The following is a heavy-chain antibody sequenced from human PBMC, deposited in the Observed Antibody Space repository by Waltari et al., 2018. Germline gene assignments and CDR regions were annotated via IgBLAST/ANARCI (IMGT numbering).Heavy chain of an antibody. CDR1: GFTVSSHY. V-gene: IGHV3-53*01. Sequence: EVQLVESGGGLIQPGGSLRLSCAASGFTVSSHYMSWVRLAPGKGLEWVSVIYSGGSTYYADSVKGRFSISRDNSKNTLYLQMNSLRAEDTALYYCARAQTYRSGSLFYFDYWGQGTLVTVSS. CDR2: IYSGGST. J-gene: IGHJ4*02. CDR3: ARAQTYRSGSLFYFDY. D-gene: IGHD6-19*01.